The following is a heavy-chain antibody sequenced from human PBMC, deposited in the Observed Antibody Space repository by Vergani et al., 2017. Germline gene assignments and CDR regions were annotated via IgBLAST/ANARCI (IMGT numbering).Heavy chain of an antibody. Sequence: QVLLVQSGAEVKKPGSSVKFSCKASGGTFSSYAISWVRQAPGQGLEWMGGIIPIFGTANYAQKFQGRVTITADESTSTAYMELSSLRSEDTAVYYCASRDITIFGVVIIRGYYYYGMDVWGQGTTVTVSS. D-gene: IGHD3-3*01. CDR2: IIPIFGTA. V-gene: IGHV1-69*01. CDR3: ASRDITIFGVVIIRGYYYYGMDV. J-gene: IGHJ6*02. CDR1: GGTFSSYA.